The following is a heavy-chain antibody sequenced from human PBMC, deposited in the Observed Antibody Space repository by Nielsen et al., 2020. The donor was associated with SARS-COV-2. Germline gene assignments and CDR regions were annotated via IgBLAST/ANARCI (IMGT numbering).Heavy chain of an antibody. CDR3: ATRRHCSGGSCYSSRQGWFDP. J-gene: IGHJ5*02. Sequence: WIRQPPGKGLEWIGYIYYSGSTNYNPSLKSRVTISVDTSKNQFSLKLSSVTAADTAVYYCATRRHCSGGSCYSSRQGWFDPWGQGTLVTVSS. V-gene: IGHV4-59*12. CDR2: IYYSGST. D-gene: IGHD2-15*01.